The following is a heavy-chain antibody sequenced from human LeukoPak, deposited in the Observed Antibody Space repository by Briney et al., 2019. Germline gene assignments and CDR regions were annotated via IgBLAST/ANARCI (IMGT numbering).Heavy chain of an antibody. J-gene: IGHJ4*02. CDR3: ARDNYVNPYYFDY. V-gene: IGHV1-2*02. D-gene: IGHD4-11*01. Sequence: ASVKVSCKASGYTFTGYYMHWVRQAPGQGLEWMGWINPNSGGTNYAQKFQGRVTMTRDTSISTAYMELSRLRSDDTAVYYCARDNYVNPYYFDYWGQGTLVTVSS. CDR1: GYTFTGYY. CDR2: INPNSGGT.